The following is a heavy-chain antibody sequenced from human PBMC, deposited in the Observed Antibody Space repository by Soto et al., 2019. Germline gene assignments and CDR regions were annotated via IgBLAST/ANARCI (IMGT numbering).Heavy chain of an antibody. CDR1: GFTFSTFA. CDR3: AREGRLKAPDY. J-gene: IGHJ4*02. V-gene: IGHV3-23*01. D-gene: IGHD1-26*01. CDR2: LSGRGDIT. Sequence: PGGSLRLSCAASGFTFSTFAMSWARQAPGKGLEWVSALSGRGDITAYADSVKGRFTISRDNSKNTLYLQMNSLRAEESATYYCAREGRLKAPDYWGQGTLVTVSS.